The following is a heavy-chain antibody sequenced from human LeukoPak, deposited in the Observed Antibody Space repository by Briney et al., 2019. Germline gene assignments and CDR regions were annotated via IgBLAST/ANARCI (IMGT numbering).Heavy chain of an antibody. CDR2: INHSGST. V-gene: IGHV4-34*01. CDR3: ARGRRYSYGYDY. CDR1: GGSFSGYY. J-gene: IGHJ4*02. D-gene: IGHD5-18*01. Sequence: SETLSLTCAVYGGSFSGYYWSWIRQPPGKGLEWIGEINHSGSTNYNPSLKSRVTISVDTSKNQFSLKLSSVTAADTAVYYCARGRRYSYGYDYWGQGTLVTVSS.